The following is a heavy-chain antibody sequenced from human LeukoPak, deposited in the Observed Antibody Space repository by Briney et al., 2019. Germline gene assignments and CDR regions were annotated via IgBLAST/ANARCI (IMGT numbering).Heavy chain of an antibody. J-gene: IGHJ4*02. Sequence: ASVKVSCKASGYTFTRHFIHWVRQAPGQGLEWMGIINPSGGSTSYVQKFQGRVTMTRDTSTSTVYMELSSLRSDDTAVYYCARVGLLATLDYWGQGTLVTVSA. D-gene: IGHD2/OR15-2a*01. V-gene: IGHV1-46*01. CDR1: GYTFTRHF. CDR3: ARVGLLATLDY. CDR2: INPSGGST.